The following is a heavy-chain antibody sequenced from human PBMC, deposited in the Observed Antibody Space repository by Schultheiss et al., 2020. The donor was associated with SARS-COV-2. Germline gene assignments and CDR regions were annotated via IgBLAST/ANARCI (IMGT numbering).Heavy chain of an antibody. CDR1: GFTFSSYE. CDR2: ITSTSSYR. CDR3: ARDQLVVWGMDV. J-gene: IGHJ6*02. V-gene: IGHV3-21*05. Sequence: GGSLRLSCAASGFTFSSYEMNWVRQAPGKGLEWVSYITSTSSYRTHTDSVRGRFTISRDNAQNSLYLQMNSLRAEDTAVHYCARDQLVVWGMDVWGQGTTVTVSS. D-gene: IGHD6-13*01.